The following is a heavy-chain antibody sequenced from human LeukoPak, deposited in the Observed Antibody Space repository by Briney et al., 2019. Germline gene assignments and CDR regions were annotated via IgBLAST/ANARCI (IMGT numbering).Heavy chain of an antibody. CDR1: GFTFSSYS. Sequence: GSLRLSCAASGFTFSSYSMNWVRQPPGKGLEWIGEINHSGSTNYNPSLKSRVTISVDTSKNQFSLKLSSVTAADTAVYYCARHNWVGAAGNWGQGTLVTVSS. D-gene: IGHD2-15*01. CDR2: INHSGST. J-gene: IGHJ4*02. CDR3: ARHNWVGAAGN. V-gene: IGHV4-34*01.